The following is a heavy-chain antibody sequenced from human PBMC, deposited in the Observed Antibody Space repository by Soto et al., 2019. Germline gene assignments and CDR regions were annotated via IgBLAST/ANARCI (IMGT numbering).Heavy chain of an antibody. CDR3: ASMATYYYYYYGMDV. CDR1: GFTFSSYA. D-gene: IGHD2-8*01. CDR2: ISGSGGST. Sequence: GGSLRLSCAASGFTFSSYAMSWVRQAPGKGLEWVSAISGSGGSTYYADSVKGRFTISRDNSKNTLYLQMNSLRAEDTAVYYCASMATYYYYYYGMDVWGQGTTVTVSS. V-gene: IGHV3-23*01. J-gene: IGHJ6*02.